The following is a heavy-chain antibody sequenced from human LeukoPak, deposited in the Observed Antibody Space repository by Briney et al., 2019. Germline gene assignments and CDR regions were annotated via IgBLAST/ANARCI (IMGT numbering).Heavy chain of an antibody. CDR3: ARDRYSSGWQGGFDY. CDR2: ISSSSSYI. CDR1: GFTFSSYS. Sequence: GGSLRLSCAASGFTFSSYSMNWVRQAPGKGLEWVSSISSSSSYIYYADSVKGRFTISRDNAKNPLYLQMNSLRAEDTAVYYRARDRYSSGWQGGFDYWGQGTLVTVSS. J-gene: IGHJ4*02. V-gene: IGHV3-21*01. D-gene: IGHD6-19*01.